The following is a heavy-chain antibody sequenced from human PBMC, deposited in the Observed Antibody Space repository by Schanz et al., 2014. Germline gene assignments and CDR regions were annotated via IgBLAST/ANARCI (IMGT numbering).Heavy chain of an antibody. CDR3: ARRASCSRIGCPFDS. J-gene: IGHJ4*02. D-gene: IGHD2-2*01. CDR2: IKQHGNEK. Sequence: EVQLVESGGGLVQPGGSLRLSCAASGFTFSSYWMSWVRQAPGKGLEWVANIKQHGNEKYYVDSVKGRFTISRDNAKISLYLQMNSLRVEDTAVYYCARRASCSRIGCPFDSWGQGTLVTVSS. V-gene: IGHV3-7*02. CDR1: GFTFSSYW.